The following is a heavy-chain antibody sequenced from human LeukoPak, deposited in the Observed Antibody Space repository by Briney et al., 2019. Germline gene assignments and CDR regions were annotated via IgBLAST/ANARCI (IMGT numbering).Heavy chain of an antibody. D-gene: IGHD6-6*01. V-gene: IGHV4-30-4*01. CDR3: ARGSWSSSIDY. CDR1: GGSIRSSYYY. CDR2: IYYSGST. J-gene: IGHJ4*02. Sequence: SETLSLTCTVSGGSIRSSYYYWRWIRQPPGKGLEYIGYIYYSGSTYYNPSLKSRITISVDTSKNQFSLKLSSVTAADTAVYYCARGSWSSSIDYWGQGTLVTVSS.